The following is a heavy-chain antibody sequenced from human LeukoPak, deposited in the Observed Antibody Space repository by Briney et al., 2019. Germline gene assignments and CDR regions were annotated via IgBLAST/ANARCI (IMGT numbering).Heavy chain of an antibody. V-gene: IGHV3-11*01. CDR2: ISSGGDSI. D-gene: IGHD3-10*01. J-gene: IGHJ5*02. CDR3: AREMDGKYGSGTFYDP. Sequence: GGSLRLSCAASNFVFSDYYMSWVRQAPGKGLQWVSYISSGGDSIYYADSVRGRFTISRDNAKNSLYLQMNSLRADDTAVYYCAREMDGKYGSGTFYDPWGQGNMVTVSS. CDR1: NFVFSDYY.